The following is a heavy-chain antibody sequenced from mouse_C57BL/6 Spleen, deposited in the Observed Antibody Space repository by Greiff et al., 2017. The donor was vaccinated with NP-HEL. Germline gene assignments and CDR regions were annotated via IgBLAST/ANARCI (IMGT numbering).Heavy chain of an antibody. V-gene: IGHV1-7*01. D-gene: IGHD2-1*01. J-gene: IGHJ1*03. CDR1: GYTFTSYW. CDR3: ARGSTDWYFDV. CDR2: INPSSGYT. Sequence: VQLQQSGAELAKPGASVKLSCKASGYTFTSYWMHWVKQRPGQGLEWIGYINPSSGYTKYNQKFKDKATLTADKSSSTASMQLSSLTYEDSAVYYCARGSTDWYFDVWGTGTTVTVSS.